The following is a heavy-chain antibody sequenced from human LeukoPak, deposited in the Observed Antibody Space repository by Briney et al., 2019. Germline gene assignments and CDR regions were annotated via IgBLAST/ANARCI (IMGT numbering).Heavy chain of an antibody. V-gene: IGHV3-20*04. CDR3: AREYCGSTSCYIRFGYYYYYMDV. CDR1: GFTFDDYG. Sequence: GESLKISCAASGFTFDDYGMSWVRQAPGKGLEWVSGINWNGGSTGYADSVKGRFTISRDNAKNSLYLQMNSLRAEDTALYYCAREYCGSTSCYIRFGYYYYYMDVWGKGTTVTVSS. D-gene: IGHD2-2*02. CDR2: INWNGGST. J-gene: IGHJ6*03.